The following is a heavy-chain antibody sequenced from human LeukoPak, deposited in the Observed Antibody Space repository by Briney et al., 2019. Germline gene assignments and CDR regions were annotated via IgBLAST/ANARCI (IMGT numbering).Heavy chain of an antibody. J-gene: IGHJ3*02. Sequence: LRLSCTVSGGSISSGGYYWNWIRQHPGKGLEWIGYIYYSGSTYYNPSLKSRVTISVDTSKNQFSLKLSSVTAADTAVYYCAKFRRNYYDSSGSLAFDIWGQGTMVTVSS. CDR3: AKFRRNYYDSSGSLAFDI. V-gene: IGHV4-31*03. D-gene: IGHD3-22*01. CDR2: IYYSGST. CDR1: GGSISSGGYY.